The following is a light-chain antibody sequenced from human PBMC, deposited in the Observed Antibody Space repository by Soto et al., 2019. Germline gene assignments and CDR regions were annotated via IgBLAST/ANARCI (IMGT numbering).Light chain of an antibody. CDR2: EVS. V-gene: IGLV2-14*01. CDR1: SSDVGGYNY. Sequence: QSALTQPASVSGSPGQSITISCTGTSSDVGGYNYVSWYQQHPGKAPKLMIYEVSNRPSGVSNRFSGSQSGNTASLTISGLQAEDEADYYGSSYTSSSTLVVFGGGTKLTVL. J-gene: IGLJ2*01. CDR3: SSYTSSSTLVV.